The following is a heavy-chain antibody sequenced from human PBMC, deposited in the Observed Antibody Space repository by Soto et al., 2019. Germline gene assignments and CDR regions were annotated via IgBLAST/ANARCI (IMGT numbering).Heavy chain of an antibody. D-gene: IGHD2-21*02. CDR2: INHSGRT. CDR1: GGSFSGYY. CDR3: SRGLGVMTP. J-gene: IGHJ5*02. Sequence: SETLSLTCAVYGGSFSGYYWSWIRQPPGKGLEWIGEINHSGRTNYNPSLKSRVTISVDASKNQFSLKLTSMTAADTAVYFCSRGLGVMTPWGQGTLDTVSS. V-gene: IGHV4-34*01.